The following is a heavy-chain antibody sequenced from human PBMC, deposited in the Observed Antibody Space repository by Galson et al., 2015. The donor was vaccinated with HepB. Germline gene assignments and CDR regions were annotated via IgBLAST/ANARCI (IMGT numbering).Heavy chain of an antibody. J-gene: IGHJ4*02. CDR2: ISYDGSNK. Sequence: SLRLSCAASGFTFSSYAMHWVRQAPGKGPEWVAVISYDGSNKYYADSVKGRFTISRDNSKNTLYLQMNSLRAEDTAVYYCARDPNRGDFWSGRRGHFDYWGQGTLVTVSS. D-gene: IGHD3-3*01. CDR3: ARDPNRGDFWSGRRGHFDY. CDR1: GFTFSSYA. V-gene: IGHV3-30-3*01.